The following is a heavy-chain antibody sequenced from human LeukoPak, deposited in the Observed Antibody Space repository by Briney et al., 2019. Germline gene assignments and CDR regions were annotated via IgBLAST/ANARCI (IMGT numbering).Heavy chain of an antibody. J-gene: IGHJ4*02. CDR1: GYTFTTYD. CDR2: INLKSGYT. Sequence: VASVKVSCKASGYTFTTYDINWVRQASGQGLEWMGWINLKSGYTGYAQKFQGRVTITRDTSIITAYMELNSLRSEDTAAYYCARVAGSIDYWGQGTLVTVSS. CDR3: ARVAGSIDY. V-gene: IGHV1-8*03. D-gene: IGHD6-19*01.